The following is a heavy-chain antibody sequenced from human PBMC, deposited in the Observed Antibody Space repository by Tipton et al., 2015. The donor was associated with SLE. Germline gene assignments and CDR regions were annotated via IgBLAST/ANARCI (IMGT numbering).Heavy chain of an antibody. CDR3: AREGYSSGWYGDAFDI. V-gene: IGHV3-21*01. Sequence: SLRLSCAASGFTFSSYSMNWVRQAPGKGLEWVSSISSSSSYIYYADSVKGRFTISRDNAKNSLYLQMNSLRAEDTAVYYCAREGYSSGWYGDAFDIWGQGTMVTVSS. CDR1: GFTFSSYS. CDR2: ISSSSSYI. D-gene: IGHD6-19*01. J-gene: IGHJ3*02.